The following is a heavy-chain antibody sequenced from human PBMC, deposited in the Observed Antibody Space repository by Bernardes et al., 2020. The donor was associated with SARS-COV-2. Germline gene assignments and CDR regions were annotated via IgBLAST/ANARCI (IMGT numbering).Heavy chain of an antibody. CDR1: GFTVGSYS. V-gene: IGHV3-23*01. J-gene: IGHJ4*02. Sequence: GGSLRLSCAASGFTVGSYSMSWVRQAPGKGLEWVSGISRSGGTTYYADSVKGRFTISRDISKNKVYLQMNSLRAGDTAIYYCAKAYCDSDCDFFDYWGQGKLVIVS. CDR2: ISRSGGTT. CDR3: AKAYCDSDCDFFDY. D-gene: IGHD2-21*02.